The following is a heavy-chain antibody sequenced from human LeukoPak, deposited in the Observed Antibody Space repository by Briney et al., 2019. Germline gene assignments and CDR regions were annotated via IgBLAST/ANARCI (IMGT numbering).Heavy chain of an antibody. CDR2: ISGNGAGT. Sequence: GGSLRLSCAASGFTLSSYALSWVRQAPGKGPEWVSAISGNGAGTYYADSVKGRFTISRDSSKNMLHLQMNSLRAEDTAVYYCAKQMTSEKAFDYWGQGTLVTVSS. J-gene: IGHJ4*02. CDR3: AKQMTSEKAFDY. D-gene: IGHD4-11*01. CDR1: GFTLSSYA. V-gene: IGHV3-23*01.